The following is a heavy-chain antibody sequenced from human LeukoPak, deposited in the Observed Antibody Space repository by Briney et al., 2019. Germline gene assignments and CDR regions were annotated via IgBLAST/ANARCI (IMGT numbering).Heavy chain of an antibody. CDR3: ARLFYGSKVDP. D-gene: IGHD2/OR15-2a*01. CDR2: IYYNGYT. CDR1: GDSISSYY. J-gene: IGHJ5*02. Sequence: SETLSLTCTVSGDSISSYYWSWIRQPPGKGLESIGHIYYNGYTNYNPSLRGRVTISVDTSKDQFSLKLSPVTAADTAVYYCARLFYGSKVDPWGQGTLVTVSS. V-gene: IGHV4-59*01.